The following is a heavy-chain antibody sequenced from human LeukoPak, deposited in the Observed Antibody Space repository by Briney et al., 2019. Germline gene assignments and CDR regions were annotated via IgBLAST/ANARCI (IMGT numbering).Heavy chain of an antibody. V-gene: IGHV3-7*01. J-gene: IGHJ4*02. CDR2: IKKDGSEK. D-gene: IGHD5-18*01. CDR1: GFTLSSYW. CDR3: ARDLSGVAGYAYGRGIDY. Sequence: GGSLRLSCAASGFTLSSYWMSWVRQAPGKGLEWVANIKKDGSEKYYVDSVKGRFTTSRDNAKTSLYLQMNSLRAEDTAVYYCARDLSGVAGYAYGRGIDYWGQGTLVTVSS.